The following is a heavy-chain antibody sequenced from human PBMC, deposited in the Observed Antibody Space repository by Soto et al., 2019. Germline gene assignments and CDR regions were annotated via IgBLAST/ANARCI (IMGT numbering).Heavy chain of an antibody. CDR3: AKDEVGATGH. CDR1: GFTFSSFA. J-gene: IGHJ4*02. Sequence: GGSLRLSCAASGFTFSSFAMSWVRQPPGKGLEWVSAISAGGDATYYADSVKGRFTISRDNSKNMVFLQLNSLGAEDTATYDCAKDEVGATGHWGRGTLVTVSS. CDR2: ISAGGDAT. V-gene: IGHV3-23*01. D-gene: IGHD1-26*01.